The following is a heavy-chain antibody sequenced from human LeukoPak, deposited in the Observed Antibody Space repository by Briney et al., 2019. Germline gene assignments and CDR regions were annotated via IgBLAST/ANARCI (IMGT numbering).Heavy chain of an antibody. CDR1: GFTFSSYG. V-gene: IGHV3-30*18. J-gene: IGHJ4*02. CDR2: VSYDGSNK. Sequence: PGGSLRLSCAASGFTFSSYGMHWVRQAPGKGLEWVAVVSYDGSNKYYADSVKGRFTISRDNSKNTLYLQMNSLRAEDTAVYYCAKGRLLWFGDDISLFDYWGQGTLVTVSS. CDR3: AKGRLLWFGDDISLFDY. D-gene: IGHD3-10*01.